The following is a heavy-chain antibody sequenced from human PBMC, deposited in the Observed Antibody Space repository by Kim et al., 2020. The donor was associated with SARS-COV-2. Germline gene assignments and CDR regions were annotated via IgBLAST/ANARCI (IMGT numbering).Heavy chain of an antibody. CDR1: GFTFSSYA. V-gene: IGHV3-30*04. J-gene: IGHJ6*02. CDR2: ISYDGSNK. Sequence: GGSLRLSCAASGFTFSSYAMHWVRQAPGKGLEWVAVISYDGSNKYYADSVKGRFTISRDNSKNTLYLQMNSLRAEDTAVYYCARSPKAFFGMDVWGQATTVTVSS. CDR3: ARSPKAFFGMDV. D-gene: IGHD3-3*02.